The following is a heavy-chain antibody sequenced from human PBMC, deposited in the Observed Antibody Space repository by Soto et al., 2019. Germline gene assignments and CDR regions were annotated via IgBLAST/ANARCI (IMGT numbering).Heavy chain of an antibody. V-gene: IGHV4-31*03. D-gene: IGHD2-21*01. CDR1: GAALNSGNYY. CDR3: ERLRIATNNYKWFDP. CDR2: IYVTGAV. J-gene: IGHJ5*02. Sequence: ASETLSLTCSVSGAALNSGNYYWSWIRQVPGKGLGWIGHIYVTGAVDYNPSLRDRITISQDTSERQFSLNLRLVTAADTAVYYCERLRIATNNYKWFDPWGQGTLVTVSS.